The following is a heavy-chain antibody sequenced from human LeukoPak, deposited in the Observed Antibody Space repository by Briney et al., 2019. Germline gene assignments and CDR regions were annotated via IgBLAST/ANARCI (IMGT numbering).Heavy chain of an antibody. J-gene: IGHJ4*02. CDR2: ISSDGIYT. Sequence: GGSLRLSCAASGFNFSAYAFHWVRQAPGKGLEYVSAISSDGIYTYYTKSVKGRFTISRDNSKNTLYLQMNSLRAEDTAVYYCARRAGAYSHPYDYWGQGTLVTVSS. CDR1: GFNFSAYA. CDR3: ARRAGAYSHPYDY. D-gene: IGHD4/OR15-4a*01. V-gene: IGHV3-64*01.